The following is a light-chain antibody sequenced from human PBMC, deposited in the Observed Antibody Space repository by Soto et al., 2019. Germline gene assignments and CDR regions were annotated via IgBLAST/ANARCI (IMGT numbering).Light chain of an antibody. CDR1: QSVNNN. CDR2: GAS. J-gene: IGKJ2*01. Sequence: EIILTQSPASLSVSPGERATLSCRASQSVNNNLAWYQQKPGQAPRLLIYGASTRATRIPGRFRGSGSGTEFTLTITSLQSEDFAVYFRQQYNNLPPDTFGQGTKLEIK. CDR3: QQYNNLPPDT. V-gene: IGKV3-15*01.